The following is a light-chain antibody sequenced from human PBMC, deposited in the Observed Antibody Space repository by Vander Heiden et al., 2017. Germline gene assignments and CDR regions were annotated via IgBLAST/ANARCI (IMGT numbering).Light chain of an antibody. CDR3: HQYYNSPFT. J-gene: IGKJ3*01. Sequence: DIVMTQSRDSLAVSLGERATINCKSSQSVLYSSSNKNYLAWYQQKPGQPPKMLIYWASTRESGVPDRFSGSGSGTDFTLTISSLQAEDVAIYYCHQYYNSPFTFGPGTKVDIK. V-gene: IGKV4-1*01. CDR2: WAS. CDR1: QSVLYSSSNKNY.